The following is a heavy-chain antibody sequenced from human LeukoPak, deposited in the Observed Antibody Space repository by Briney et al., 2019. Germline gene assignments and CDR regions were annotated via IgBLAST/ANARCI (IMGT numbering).Heavy chain of an antibody. D-gene: IGHD1-7*01. CDR2: IRYDGSNK. V-gene: IGHV3-30*04. Sequence: PGRSLRLSCAASGFTFSSYAIHWVRQAPGKGLEWVSFIRYDGSNKYYADSVKGRFTISRDNSRNTLYLQMYSLRAEDTAVYYCAKYGNYLFDDWGQGTLVTVSS. CDR1: GFTFSSYA. J-gene: IGHJ4*02. CDR3: AKYGNYLFDD.